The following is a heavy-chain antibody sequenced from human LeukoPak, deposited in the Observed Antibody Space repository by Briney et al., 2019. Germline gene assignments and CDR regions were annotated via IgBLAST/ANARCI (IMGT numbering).Heavy chain of an antibody. J-gene: IGHJ4*02. CDR2: FDPEDGET. V-gene: IGHV1-24*01. CDR1: GYTLTELS. D-gene: IGHD1-26*01. Sequence: ASVKVSCKVSGYTLTELSMHWVRQAPGKGLEWMGGFDPEDGETIYAQKFQGRVTMTEDTSTDTAYMELSSLRSEDTAVYYCATDIRYSGSYFPDYCGQGTLVTVSS. CDR3: ATDIRYSGSYFPDY.